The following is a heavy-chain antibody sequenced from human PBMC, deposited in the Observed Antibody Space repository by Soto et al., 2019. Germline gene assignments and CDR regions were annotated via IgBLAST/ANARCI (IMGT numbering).Heavy chain of an antibody. CDR1: GFTFSSYG. CDR3: AKDGLRRSFDP. J-gene: IGHJ5*02. CDR2: ISYDGSNK. D-gene: IGHD4-17*01. V-gene: IGHV3-30*18. Sequence: GGSLRLSCAASGFTFSSYGMHWVRQAPGKGLEWVAVISYDGSNKYYADSVKGRFTISRDNSKNTLYLQMNSLRAEDTAVYYCAKDGLRRSFDPWGQGTLVTVSS.